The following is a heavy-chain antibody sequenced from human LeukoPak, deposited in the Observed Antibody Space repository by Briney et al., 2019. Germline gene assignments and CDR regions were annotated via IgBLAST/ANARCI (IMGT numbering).Heavy chain of an antibody. J-gene: IGHJ4*02. CDR1: GGPISGYY. CDR3: ARSTGWSSDLFDY. Sequence: SETLPLTCTVSGGPISGYYWHWIRQPAGRALEWIGRVYTSGTANHSPSLKSRITMSVDTSKNQFSLRLISVTAADTAVYYCARSTGWSSDLFDYWGQRALVTVSS. D-gene: IGHD6-19*01. CDR2: VYTSGTA. V-gene: IGHV4-4*07.